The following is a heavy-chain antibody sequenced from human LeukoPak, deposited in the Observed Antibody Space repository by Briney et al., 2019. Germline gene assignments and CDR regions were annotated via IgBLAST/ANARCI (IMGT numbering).Heavy chain of an antibody. CDR1: GYTFPSYD. Sequence: ASVKVSCKASGYTFPSYDITWVRPATGQGLEWMGWMNPNSGNTGYAQKFQGRVTMTRNTSISTAYMELSSLRSEDTAVYYCARDIAAAGTLCDYWGQGTLVTVSS. CDR3: ARDIAAAGTLCDY. D-gene: IGHD6-13*01. V-gene: IGHV1-8*01. CDR2: MNPNSGNT. J-gene: IGHJ4*02.